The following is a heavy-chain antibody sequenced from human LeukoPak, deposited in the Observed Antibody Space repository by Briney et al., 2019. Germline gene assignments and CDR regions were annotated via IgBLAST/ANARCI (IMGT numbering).Heavy chain of an antibody. CDR1: GYTFTSYY. Sequence: ASVKVSCKASGYTFTSYYMHWVRQAPGQGLEWMGIINPSGGSTSYAQKFQGRATMTRDMSTSTVYMELSSLRSEDTAVYYCARGRSITMIVVVNWFDPWGQGTLVTVSS. D-gene: IGHD3-22*01. CDR2: INPSGGST. J-gene: IGHJ5*02. V-gene: IGHV1-46*01. CDR3: ARGRSITMIVVVNWFDP.